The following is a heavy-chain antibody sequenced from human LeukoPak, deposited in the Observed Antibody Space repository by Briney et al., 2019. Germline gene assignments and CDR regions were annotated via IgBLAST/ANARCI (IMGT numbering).Heavy chain of an antibody. J-gene: IGHJ5*02. CDR1: GYTFTSYD. CDR3: ARGNLLRGVRKPSWFDP. D-gene: IGHD3-10*01. CDR2: MNPNSGNT. V-gene: IGHV1-8*01. Sequence: GASVKVSCKASGYTFTSYDINWVRQATGQGLEWMGWMNPNSGNTGYAQKFQGRVTMTRNTSISTAYMELSSLRSEDTAVYYCARGNLLRGVRKPSWFDPWGQGTLVTVSS.